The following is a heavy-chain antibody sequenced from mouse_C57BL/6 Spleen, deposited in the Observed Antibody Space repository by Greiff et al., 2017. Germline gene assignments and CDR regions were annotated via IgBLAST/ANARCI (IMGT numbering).Heavy chain of an antibody. Sequence: VQLQQSGPVLVKPGASVKMSCKASGSTFTAYSMNWVKQSPGRGLVWIGVFNPYNGGTSYNRKFKGKATLTVDKSSSTAYMELNSLTSEDSAVYYCARDNLYGRRWARDYWGQGTSVSVSS. CDR1: GSTFTAYS. CDR2: FNPYNGGT. V-gene: IGHV1-19*01. J-gene: IGHJ4*01. D-gene: IGHD1-1*01. CDR3: ARDNLYGRRWARDY.